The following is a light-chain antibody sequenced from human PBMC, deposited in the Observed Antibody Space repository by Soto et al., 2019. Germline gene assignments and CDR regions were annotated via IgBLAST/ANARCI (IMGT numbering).Light chain of an antibody. CDR1: RSVSSN. J-gene: IGKJ2*01. Sequence: EIVMTQSPATLSVSPGERATLSCRASRSVSSNLAWYQQKPGQAPRLLIYGASTRATGIPDRFSGSGSGTEFTLTISSLQSEDFAVYYCQQYNNWPRTFGQGTKLEIK. CDR3: QQYNNWPRT. V-gene: IGKV3-15*01. CDR2: GAS.